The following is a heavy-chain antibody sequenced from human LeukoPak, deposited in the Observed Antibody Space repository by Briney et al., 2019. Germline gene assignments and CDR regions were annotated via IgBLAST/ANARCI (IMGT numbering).Heavy chain of an antibody. Sequence: SETLSLTCTVSGGSISSSNYYWGWIRQPPGKGLEWIGSIYNSGSTYYNPALKSRVTISVDTSKHQFSLKLSSVTAADTAVYYCAAYYYDSSGYLWGQGTLVTVSS. V-gene: IGHV4-39*01. D-gene: IGHD3-22*01. CDR1: GGSISSSNYY. J-gene: IGHJ4*02. CDR2: IYNSGST. CDR3: AAYYYDSSGYL.